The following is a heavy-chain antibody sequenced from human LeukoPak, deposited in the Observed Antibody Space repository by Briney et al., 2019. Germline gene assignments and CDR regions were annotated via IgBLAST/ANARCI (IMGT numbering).Heavy chain of an antibody. J-gene: IGHJ4*02. V-gene: IGHV1-69*13. CDR3: ARAEGIAPEFDY. CDR2: IIPVFGTA. D-gene: IGHD6-13*01. Sequence: SVKVSCKASGGTFSSYAISWVRQAPGQGLEWVGGIIPVFGTANYAQKFQGRVTITADESTSAAYMELSSLRSEDTAVYYCARAEGIAPEFDYWGQGTLVTVSS. CDR1: GGTFSSYA.